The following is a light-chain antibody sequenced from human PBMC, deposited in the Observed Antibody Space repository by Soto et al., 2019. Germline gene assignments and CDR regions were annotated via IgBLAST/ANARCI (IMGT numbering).Light chain of an antibody. CDR1: TSDIGNNEY. J-gene: IGLJ1*01. V-gene: IGLV2-14*01. CDR2: EVV. Sequence: QSALTQPASVSGSPGQSITISCTGTTSDIGNNEYVSWYQQHPGKAPQLIIYEVVNRPSGVSNRFSVSKSGNTASLTISGLQTEDEADYYCISYTDRQSYLFGTGTKVTVL. CDR3: ISYTDRQSYL.